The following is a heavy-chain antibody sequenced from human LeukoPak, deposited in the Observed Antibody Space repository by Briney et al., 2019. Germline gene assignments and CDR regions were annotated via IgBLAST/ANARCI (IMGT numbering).Heavy chain of an antibody. V-gene: IGHV1-2*02. CDR2: INPNSGGT. CDR1: GYTFTGYY. CDR3: ARDERGYYSDLGSSSPRNYYYYYMDV. J-gene: IGHJ6*03. D-gene: IGHD3-10*01. Sequence: ASVKVSCKASGYTFTGYYMHWVRQAPGQGLEWMGWINPNSGGTNYAQKFQGRVTMTRDTSISTAYMELSRLRSDDTAVYYCARDERGYYSDLGSSSPRNYYYYYMDVWGKGITVTISS.